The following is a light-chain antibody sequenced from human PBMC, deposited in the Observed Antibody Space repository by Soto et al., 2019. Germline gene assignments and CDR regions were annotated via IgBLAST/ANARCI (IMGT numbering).Light chain of an antibody. V-gene: IGKV3-11*01. CDR3: LQKYFYPFT. Sequence: EIVLTQSPATLSLSPGERATLSCRASQSISRYLAWYQQKPGQAPRLLIFDASNRATGIPARFSGSGSGTDFTLTISSLESEDFATYYCLQKYFYPFTFGPGTKVDIK. J-gene: IGKJ3*01. CDR1: QSISRY. CDR2: DAS.